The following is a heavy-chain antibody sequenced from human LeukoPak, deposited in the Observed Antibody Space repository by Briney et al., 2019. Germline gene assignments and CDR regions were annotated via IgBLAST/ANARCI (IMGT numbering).Heavy chain of an antibody. CDR2: IYHSGST. D-gene: IGHD2-15*01. CDR1: GYSISSGYY. Sequence: SETLSLTCAVSGYSISSGYYWGWIRQPPGKGLEWIGSIYHSGSTYYNLSLKSRVTISVDTSKNQFSLKLSSVTAADTAVYYCARRGSGLVVAATPWFDPWGQGTLVTVSS. J-gene: IGHJ5*02. V-gene: IGHV4-38-2*01. CDR3: ARRGSGLVVAATPWFDP.